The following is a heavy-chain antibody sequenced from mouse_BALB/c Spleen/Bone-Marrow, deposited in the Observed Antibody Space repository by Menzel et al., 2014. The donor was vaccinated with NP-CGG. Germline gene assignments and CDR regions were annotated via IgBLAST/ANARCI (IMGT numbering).Heavy chain of an antibody. CDR3: ARGGNFAWFAY. J-gene: IGHJ3*01. D-gene: IGHD2-1*01. CDR1: GFTFSSFG. CDR2: ISSGSSTI. Sequence: EVKLMESGGGLVQPGGSRKLSCAASGFTFSSFGMHWVRQAPEKGLEWVAYISSGSSTIYYADTVKGRFTISRDNPKNTLFLQMTSLRSEDTAMYYCARGGNFAWFAYWDQGTLVTVSA. V-gene: IGHV5-17*02.